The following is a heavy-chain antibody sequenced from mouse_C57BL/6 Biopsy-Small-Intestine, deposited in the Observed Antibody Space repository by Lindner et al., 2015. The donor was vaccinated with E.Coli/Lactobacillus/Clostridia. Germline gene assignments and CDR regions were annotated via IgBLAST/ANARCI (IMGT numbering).Heavy chain of an antibody. CDR2: INSDGGST. V-gene: IGHV5-2*01. CDR3: ARRGYDPFYAMDY. D-gene: IGHD2-3*01. J-gene: IGHJ4*01. CDR1: EYEFPSHD. Sequence: VQLQESGGGLVRPGESLKLSCESNEYEFPSHDMSWVRKTPEKRLELVAAINSDGGSTYYPDTMERRFIISRDNTKKTLYLQMSSLRSEDTALYYCARRGYDPFYAMDYWGQGTSVTVSS.